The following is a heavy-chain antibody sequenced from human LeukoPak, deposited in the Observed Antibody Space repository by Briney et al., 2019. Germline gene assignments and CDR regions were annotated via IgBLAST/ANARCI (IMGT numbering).Heavy chain of an antibody. D-gene: IGHD5-18*01. V-gene: IGHV3-48*02. CDR1: GFTFSTYS. CDR2: ISTGSSTI. CDR3: ARVAEIQLWLRSASDY. Sequence: GGSLRLSCAASGFTFSTYSMNWVRQAPGKGLEWVSFISTGSSTIYYADSVKGRFTISRDNAKNSLYLQMSSLRDEDTAVYYCARVAEIQLWLRSASDYWGQGTLVTVSS. J-gene: IGHJ4*02.